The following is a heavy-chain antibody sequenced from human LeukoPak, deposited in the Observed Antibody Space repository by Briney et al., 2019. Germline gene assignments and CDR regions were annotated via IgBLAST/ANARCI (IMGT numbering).Heavy chain of an antibody. CDR3: ARTRRVVRGVITPLDY. CDR1: GGSFSGYY. J-gene: IGHJ4*02. CDR2: INHSGST. V-gene: IGHV4-34*01. Sequence: SETLSLTCAVYGGSFSGYYWSWIRQPPGKGLEWIREINHSGSTNYNPSLKSRVTISVDTSKNQFSLKLSSVTAADTAVYYCARTRRVVRGVITPLDYWGQGTLVTVSS. D-gene: IGHD3-10*01.